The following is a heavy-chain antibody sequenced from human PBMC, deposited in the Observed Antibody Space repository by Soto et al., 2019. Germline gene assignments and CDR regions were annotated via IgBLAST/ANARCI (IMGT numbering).Heavy chain of an antibody. D-gene: IGHD3-10*01. V-gene: IGHV3-30*03. J-gene: IGHJ5*02. CDR2: ISYDGSNK. CDR1: GFTFSSYG. CDR3: ARDYYGSGSYGWFDP. Sequence: QVQLVESGGGVVQPGRSLRLSCAASGFTFSSYGMHWVRQAPGKGLEWVAVISYDGSNKYYADSVKGRFTISRDNSKNTLYLQMNSLRAEDTAVYYCARDYYGSGSYGWFDPWGQGTLVTVSS.